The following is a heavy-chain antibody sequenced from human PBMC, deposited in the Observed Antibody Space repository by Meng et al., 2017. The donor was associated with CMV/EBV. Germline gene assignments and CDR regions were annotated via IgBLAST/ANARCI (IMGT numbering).Heavy chain of an antibody. D-gene: IGHD4-17*01. CDR2: VHSNKST. J-gene: IGHJ4*02. CDR1: SGSINDYC. CDR3: ARPHYANYFDY. Sequence: SETLSLTCTISSGSINDYCWNWIRQPPGKGLEWIGYVHSNKSTKYNPALKSRVDISLDTSKNQFSLKLTSVTAADTAVYYCARPHYANYFDYWGQGTLVTVSS. V-gene: IGHV4-59*08.